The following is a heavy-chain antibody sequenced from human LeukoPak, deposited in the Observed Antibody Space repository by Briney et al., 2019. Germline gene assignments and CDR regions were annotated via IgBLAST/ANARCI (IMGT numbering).Heavy chain of an antibody. CDR1: GFTFSSYA. D-gene: IGHD2-15*01. CDR2: ISGSGGST. Sequence: GGSLRLSCAASGFTFSSYAMSWVRQAPGKGLEWVSAISGSGGSTYYADSVKGRFTISRDNSKNTLYLQMNSLRAEDTAVYYCAKERYCSGGSGYSGAFDIWGQGTMVTVSS. J-gene: IGHJ3*02. CDR3: AKERYCSGGSGYSGAFDI. V-gene: IGHV3-23*01.